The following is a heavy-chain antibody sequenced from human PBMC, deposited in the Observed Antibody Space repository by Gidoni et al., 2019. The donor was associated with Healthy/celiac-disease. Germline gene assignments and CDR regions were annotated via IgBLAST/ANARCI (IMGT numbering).Heavy chain of an antibody. CDR2: INHRGST. J-gene: IGHJ4*02. CDR1: GGSFSGSY. V-gene: IGHV4-34*01. Sequence: QVQLQQWGAGLLKPSATLSLTCAVYGGSFSGSYWSWIRQPPGQGLEWIGEINHRGSTNYNPSLKSRVTISVDTSKNQFSLKLSAVTAADTAVYYCARGSLLGYCSGGSCYRGPFGYWGQGTLVTVSS. D-gene: IGHD2-15*01. CDR3: ARGSLLGYCSGGSCYRGPFGY.